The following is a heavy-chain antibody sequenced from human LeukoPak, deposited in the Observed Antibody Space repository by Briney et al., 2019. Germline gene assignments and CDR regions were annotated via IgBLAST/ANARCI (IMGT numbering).Heavy chain of an antibody. CDR1: GFTFSSYE. V-gene: IGHV3-48*03. J-gene: IGHJ6*03. CDR2: ISASGTIT. Sequence: GGSLRLSCAASGFTFSSYEMNWVRQAPGKGLEWISYISASGTITHYADSVEGRFTISRDNAKNSLYLQMNSLRAEDTAVYYCARDQGYMDVWGKRTTVTVSS. CDR3: ARDQGYMDV.